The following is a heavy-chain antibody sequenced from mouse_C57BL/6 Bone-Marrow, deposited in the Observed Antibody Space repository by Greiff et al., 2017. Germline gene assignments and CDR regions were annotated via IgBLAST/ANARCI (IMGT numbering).Heavy chain of an antibody. Sequence: EVKLEESGGGLVQPGGSMKLSCVASGFTFSNYWMNWVRQSPEKGLEWVAQIRLKSDNYATHYAESVKGRFTISRDDSKRIVYLQMNNLRAEYTGIYYCTGGTTVTDYWGQGTTLTVTA. CDR3: TGGTTVTDY. V-gene: IGHV6-3*01. J-gene: IGHJ2*01. CDR2: IRLKSDNYAT. CDR1: GFTFSNYW. D-gene: IGHD1-1*01.